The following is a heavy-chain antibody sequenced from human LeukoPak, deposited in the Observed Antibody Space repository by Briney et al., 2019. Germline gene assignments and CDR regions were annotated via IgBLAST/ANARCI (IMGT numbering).Heavy chain of an antibody. CDR3: AKSNAWDWFDP. D-gene: IGHD4-11*01. J-gene: IGHJ5*02. CDR1: GGSITSSNW. CDR2: IYYTGNT. Sequence: SGTLSLTCAVSGGSITSSNWWSWVRQPPGKGLEWIGEIYYTGNTNYNPSLKSRVTISVDKSNNQFSLNLSSVTAADTAVYYCAKSNAWDWFDPWGQGTLVTVSS. V-gene: IGHV4-4*02.